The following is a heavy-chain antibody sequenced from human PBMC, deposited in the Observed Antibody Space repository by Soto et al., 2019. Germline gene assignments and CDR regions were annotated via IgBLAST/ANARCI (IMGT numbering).Heavy chain of an antibody. CDR3: ANTRAPRIFDY. J-gene: IGHJ4*02. Sequence: QITLKEAGPTLVKPTQTLTLTCSFSGFSLIHSGVGVGCIRQPPGKTLEWLALIYWDDDKGYSTSLKSRLTITKDTSKHQVVLTMTNMDPADTATYYCANTRAPRIFDYWGQGTLVTVSS. CDR2: IYWDDDK. V-gene: IGHV2-5*02. CDR1: GFSLIHSGVG.